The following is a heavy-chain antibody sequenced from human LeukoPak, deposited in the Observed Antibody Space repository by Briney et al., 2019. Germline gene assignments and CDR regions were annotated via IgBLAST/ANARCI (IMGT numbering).Heavy chain of an antibody. CDR1: GFTFSKYW. V-gene: IGHV3-74*01. CDR3: ATKQWLAPPPDS. CDR2: INTDGTVT. J-gene: IGHJ4*02. Sequence: PGGPLRLSCAASGFTFSKYWMLWVRQAPGKGLESVSRINTDGTVTTYADSVKGRFTVSRDNADNTMFLQMNSVRGEDTAVYYCATKQWLAPPPDSWGQGTPVTVSS. D-gene: IGHD6-19*01.